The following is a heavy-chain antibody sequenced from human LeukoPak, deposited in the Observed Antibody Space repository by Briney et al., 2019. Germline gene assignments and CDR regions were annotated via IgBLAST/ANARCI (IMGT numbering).Heavy chain of an antibody. V-gene: IGHV5-51*01. D-gene: IGHD6-13*01. Sequence: GESLKISCKGSGYSFTSYWIGWVRQMPGKGLEWMGIIYPGDSDTRYSPSFQGQVTISADKSISTAYLQWSSPKASDTAMYYCARIGIAAASWFDPWGQGTLVTVSS. CDR1: GYSFTSYW. J-gene: IGHJ5*02. CDR2: IYPGDSDT. CDR3: ARIGIAAASWFDP.